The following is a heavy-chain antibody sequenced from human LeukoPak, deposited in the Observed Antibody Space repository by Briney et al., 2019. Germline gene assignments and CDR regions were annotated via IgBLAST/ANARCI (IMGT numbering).Heavy chain of an antibody. CDR1: GFNFNNYG. V-gene: IGHV3-30*02. Sequence: GGSLRLSCAASGFNFNNYGMHWVRQAPGKGLEWVAFIRYDGGTEYYADSVRGRFTISRDNSKNTLYLQMNSLRAEDTAVYYCARAPTYYYYYMDVWGKGTTVTVSS. CDR2: IRYDGGTE. CDR3: ARAPTYYYYYMDV. J-gene: IGHJ6*03.